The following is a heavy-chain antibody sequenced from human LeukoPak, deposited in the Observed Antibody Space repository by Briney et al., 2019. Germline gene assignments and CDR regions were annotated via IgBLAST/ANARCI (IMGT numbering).Heavy chain of an antibody. CDR3: AKDLREYTSSPRNAFHI. J-gene: IGHJ3*02. CDR1: GFTFNNYA. Sequence: GGSLRLSCATSGFTFNNYAMNWVRQAPGKGLEWVSAISDSADSTYYADSVKGRFTISRDNSKNTLYLQMNSLSAEDTAVYYCAKDLREYTSSPRNAFHIWGQGTMVTVSS. V-gene: IGHV3-23*01. CDR2: ISDSADST. D-gene: IGHD6-6*01.